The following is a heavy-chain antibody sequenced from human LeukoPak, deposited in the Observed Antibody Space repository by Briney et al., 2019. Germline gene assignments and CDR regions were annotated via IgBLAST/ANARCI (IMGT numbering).Heavy chain of an antibody. J-gene: IGHJ4*02. Sequence: GGSLRLSCAASGFIFSNYAMDWVRQVPGKGLEWVAVLWYDGSNKYYADSVKGRFTISRANSKNTLYLQMDSLRAEDTAVYYCARGYTLLEYWGQGTLVTVSS. D-gene: IGHD1-1*01. V-gene: IGHV3-33*08. CDR2: LWYDGSNK. CDR3: ARGYTLLEY. CDR1: GFIFSNYA.